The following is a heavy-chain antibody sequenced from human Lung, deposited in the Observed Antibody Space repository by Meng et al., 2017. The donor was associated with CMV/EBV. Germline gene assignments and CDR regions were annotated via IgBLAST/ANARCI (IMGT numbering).Heavy chain of an antibody. CDR1: GGSCSGYY. CDR2: INHRGST. V-gene: IGHV4-34*01. CDR3: ARGYGSETYLNYFDY. J-gene: IGHJ4*02. D-gene: IGHD3-10*01. Sequence: YGGSCSGYYWGWIRQSPGRGLEWIGEINHRGSTTYNPSLKSRVTMSVATYKNQFSLRLRSVTAADTSVYYCARGYGSETYLNYFDYWGQGTLVTVSS.